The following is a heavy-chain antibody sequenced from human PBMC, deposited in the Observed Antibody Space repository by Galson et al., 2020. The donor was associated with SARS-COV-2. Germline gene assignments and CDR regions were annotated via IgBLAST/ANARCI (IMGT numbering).Heavy chain of an antibody. CDR2: ISYDGSNK. J-gene: IGHJ5*02. Sequence: GGSLRLSCAAFGFTFSSYAMHWVRQAPGKGLEWVAVISYDGSNKYYADSVKGRFTISRDNSKNTLYLQMNSLRAEDTSGYYCARSYSGSYYSGFDAWGQGTLVTVSS. CDR1: GFTFSSYA. V-gene: IGHV3-30-3*01. D-gene: IGHD1-26*01. CDR3: ARSYSGSYYSGFDA.